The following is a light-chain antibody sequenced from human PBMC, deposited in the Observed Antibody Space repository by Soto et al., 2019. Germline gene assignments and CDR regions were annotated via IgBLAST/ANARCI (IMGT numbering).Light chain of an antibody. Sequence: DIQMTQSPSSLSASVGDRITITCRASQSIRSYLNWYQQKPGKAPKLLIYAASSLQSGVPSNFSGSGSGTDFTLTISSLQPEDFATYYCQQSYSTPRTFGQGTKLEIK. CDR1: QSIRSY. J-gene: IGKJ2*01. CDR2: AAS. CDR3: QQSYSTPRT. V-gene: IGKV1-39*01.